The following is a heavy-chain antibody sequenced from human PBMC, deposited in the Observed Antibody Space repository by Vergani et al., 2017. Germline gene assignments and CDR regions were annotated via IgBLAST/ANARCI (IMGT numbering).Heavy chain of an antibody. J-gene: IGHJ4*02. CDR2: IYYSGST. CDR3: ARQGGYSYGFNFDY. D-gene: IGHD5-18*01. Sequence: QVQLQESGPGLVKPSETLSLTCTVSCGSISSSSYYWGWIRQPPGKGLEWIGSIYYSGSTYYNPSLKSRVTISVDTSKNQFSLKLSAVTAADTAVYYCARQGGYSYGFNFDYGGQGTLVTVSA. CDR1: CGSISSSSYY. V-gene: IGHV4-39*01.